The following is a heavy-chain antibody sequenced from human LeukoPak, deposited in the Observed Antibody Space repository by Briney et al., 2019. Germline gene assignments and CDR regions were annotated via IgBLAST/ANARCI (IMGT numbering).Heavy chain of an antibody. CDR1: GYSFTSYW. Sequence: KNGESLKISCKGSGYSFTSYWIGWVGQMPGKGLEWMGTIYPGDSDTRYSPSFQGQVTISADKSISTAYLQWSSLKASDTAMCFCARPRAVAGYYFDYWGQGTLVTVSS. D-gene: IGHD6-19*01. J-gene: IGHJ4*02. CDR2: IYPGDSDT. CDR3: ARPRAVAGYYFDY. V-gene: IGHV5-51*01.